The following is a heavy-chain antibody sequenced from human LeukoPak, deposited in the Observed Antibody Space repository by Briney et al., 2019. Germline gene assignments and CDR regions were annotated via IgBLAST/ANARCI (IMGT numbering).Heavy chain of an antibody. J-gene: IGHJ6*03. Sequence: GGSLRLSCAASGFTFSRFTMNWVRQAPGKGLEWVANIKQDGSEKYYVDPVKGRFTISRDNAKNSLYLQMNSLRAEDTAVYYCARYGSGWPTDYYYYMDVWGKGTTVTVSS. D-gene: IGHD6-19*01. CDR1: GFTFSRFT. CDR3: ARYGSGWPTDYYYYMDV. V-gene: IGHV3-7*01. CDR2: IKQDGSEK.